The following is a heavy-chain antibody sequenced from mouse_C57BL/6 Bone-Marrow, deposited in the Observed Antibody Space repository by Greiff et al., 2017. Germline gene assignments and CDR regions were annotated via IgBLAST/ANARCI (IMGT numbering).Heavy chain of an antibody. CDR3: ARCTTDYAMDY. CDR1: GYTFTSYW. D-gene: IGHD1-1*01. J-gene: IGHJ4*01. CDR2: IHPNSGST. Sequence: QVQLQQPGAELVKPGASVKLSCKASGYTFTSYWMHWVKQRPGQGLEWIGMIHPNSGSTNYNEKFKSKATLTVDKSSSTAYMQLSSLTSEDSAVYYCARCTTDYAMDYWGQGTSVTVSS. V-gene: IGHV1-64*01.